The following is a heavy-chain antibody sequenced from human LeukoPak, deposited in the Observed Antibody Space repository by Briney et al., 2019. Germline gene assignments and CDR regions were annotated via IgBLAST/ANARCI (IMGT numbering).Heavy chain of an antibody. Sequence: GGSLRLSCAASGFTFSTYSMSWVRLAPGKGLEWVSGISGSGANTYYADSVKGRFTISRDNSKNTLYLQMNSLRAEDTAVFYCAKYPASGGYFDYWGQGTLVGDCS. CDR1: GFTFSTYS. V-gene: IGHV3-23*01. CDR3: AKYPASGGYFDY. J-gene: IGHJ4*02. D-gene: IGHD2-8*02. CDR2: ISGSGANT.